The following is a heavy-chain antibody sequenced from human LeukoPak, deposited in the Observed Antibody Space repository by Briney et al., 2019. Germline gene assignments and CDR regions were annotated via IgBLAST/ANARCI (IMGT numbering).Heavy chain of an antibody. CDR3: ARGTYYSGSGPGNWFDP. V-gene: IGHV3-69-1*01. J-gene: IGHJ5*02. CDR2: ITKKTAI. CDR1: GFSVSDYY. Sequence: PGGSLRLSCAASGFSVSDYYMNWIRQSPGKGLEWVSHITKKTAIEYADSVKGRFTISRDNANNLLLLQMDSLRHEDTGVYYCARGTYYSGSGPGNWFDPWGHGTLVTVSS. D-gene: IGHD3-10*01.